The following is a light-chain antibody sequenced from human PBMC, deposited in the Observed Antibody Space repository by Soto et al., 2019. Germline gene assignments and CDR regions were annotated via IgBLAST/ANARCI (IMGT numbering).Light chain of an antibody. CDR1: QGIRSA. V-gene: IGKV1-6*01. Sequence: AIQVTQSPSSLSASVGDSVTITCRTSQGIRSALGWYQQKPGKVPKLLIYAASTLRSGVPSRFSGSGSGTEFTLTINSLQAEDCAVYYCQQYYNWPRTFGQGTRLEIK. J-gene: IGKJ5*01. CDR3: QQYYNWPRT. CDR2: AAS.